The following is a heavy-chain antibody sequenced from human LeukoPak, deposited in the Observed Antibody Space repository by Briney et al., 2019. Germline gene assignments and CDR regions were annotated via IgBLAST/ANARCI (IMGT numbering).Heavy chain of an antibody. J-gene: IGHJ4*02. CDR2: VHYSGST. V-gene: IGHV4-59*08. Sequence: SETLSLTCTVPGGSISPYYWTWSRQPPGKGLEWIGYVHYSGSTKYNPSLKSRVTISLDTSKNQFSLRLSSVSAADTAVYYCARHYKSTRTIVFDYWGQGTLDTVSS. D-gene: IGHD4-11*01. CDR1: GGSISPYY. CDR3: ARHYKSTRTIVFDY.